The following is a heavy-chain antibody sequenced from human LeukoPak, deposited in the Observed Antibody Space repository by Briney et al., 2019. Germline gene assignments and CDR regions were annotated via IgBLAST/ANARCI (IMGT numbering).Heavy chain of an antibody. D-gene: IGHD3-10*01. CDR3: ARDMDYYDSGTYYNSRWFDP. CDR2: TYYRSNWYN. Sequence: SQTLSLTCAISGDSVSTNSAAWNWIRQSPSRGLEWLGRTYYRSNWYNDYAASVKSRISINPDTSKNQSSLQLNSVTPEDTAVYYCARDMDYYDSGTYYNSRWFDPWGQGTLVTVSS. CDR1: GDSVSTNSAA. J-gene: IGHJ5*02. V-gene: IGHV6-1*01.